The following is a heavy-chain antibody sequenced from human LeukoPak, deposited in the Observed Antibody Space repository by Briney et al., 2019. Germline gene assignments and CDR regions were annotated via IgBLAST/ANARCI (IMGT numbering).Heavy chain of an antibody. V-gene: IGHV3-43*02. CDR2: ISGDGGST. J-gene: IGHJ4*02. CDR1: GFAYDDYA. Sequence: GGSLRLSYAASGFAYDDYAMHWVRQAPGKGLEWVSLISGDGGSTYYADSVKGRFIISRDNSKNSLYLQMNSLRTEDTALYYCAKAAPTRSSYFDYWGQGTLVTVSS. CDR3: AKAAPTRSSYFDY.